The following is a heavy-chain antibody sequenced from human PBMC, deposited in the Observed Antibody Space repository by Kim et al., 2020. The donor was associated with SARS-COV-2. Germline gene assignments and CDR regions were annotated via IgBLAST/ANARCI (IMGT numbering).Heavy chain of an antibody. J-gene: IGHJ4*02. CDR1: GFTFSSYG. CDR3: AIIYSYGTAFDY. Sequence: GGSLRLSCAASGFTFSSYGMHWVRQAPGKGLEWVAVIWYDGSNKYYADSVKGRFTISRDNSKNTLYLQMNSLRAEDTAVYYCAIIYSYGTAFDYWGQGTLVTVSS. CDR2: IWYDGSNK. D-gene: IGHD5-18*01. V-gene: IGHV3-33*01.